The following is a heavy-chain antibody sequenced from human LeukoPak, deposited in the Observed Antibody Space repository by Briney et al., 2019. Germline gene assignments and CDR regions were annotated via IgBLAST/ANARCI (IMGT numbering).Heavy chain of an antibody. Sequence: GGSLRLTCAASGFTISSYSMNWVRQAPGKGLEWVSSISSSSSYIYYADSVKGRFTISRDNAKNSLYLQMNSLRAEDTAVYYCAIESLQGVTEYWGQRTLVTVSS. CDR2: ISSSSSYI. CDR1: GFTISSYS. V-gene: IGHV3-21*01. D-gene: IGHD2-21*02. J-gene: IGHJ4*01. CDR3: AIESLQGVTEY.